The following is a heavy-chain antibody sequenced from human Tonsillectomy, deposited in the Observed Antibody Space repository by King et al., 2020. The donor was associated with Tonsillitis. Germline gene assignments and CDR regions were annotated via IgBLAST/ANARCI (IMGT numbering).Heavy chain of an antibody. J-gene: IGHJ4*02. CDR1: GGSISSYY. Sequence: VQLQESGPGLVKPSETLSLTCTVSGGSISSYYWSWIRQPPGKGLEWIGYAYYSGSTNYNPSLKSRVTISVDTSKNQFSLRLSSVTAADTAVYYCARDRGYSSGYYDYWGQGTLVTVSS. CDR3: ARDRGYSSGYYDY. V-gene: IGHV4-59*01. CDR2: AYYSGST. D-gene: IGHD6-19*01.